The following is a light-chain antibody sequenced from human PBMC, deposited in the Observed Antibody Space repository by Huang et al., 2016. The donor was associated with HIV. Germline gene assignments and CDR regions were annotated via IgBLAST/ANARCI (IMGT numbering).Light chain of an antibody. Sequence: DIQMTQSPSSLSASIGEKVTMSFRASQTVDMYLNWYQQTPGRDTKLLIYAASNLKSDVPSRFSGTGSGTNFTLTISSLKPEDFVIYYCQQTYNVPRTFGQGTELEIK. CDR1: QTVDMY. J-gene: IGKJ2*01. CDR2: AAS. CDR3: QQTYNVPRT. V-gene: IGKV1-39*01.